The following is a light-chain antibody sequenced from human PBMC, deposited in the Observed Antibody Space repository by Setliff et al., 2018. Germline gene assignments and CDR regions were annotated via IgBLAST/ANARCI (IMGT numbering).Light chain of an antibody. CDR3: SSYEGGNNYV. CDR2: EVS. V-gene: IGLV2-8*01. J-gene: IGLJ1*01. CDR1: SSDISVYNY. Sequence: QSVLTQPPSASGSPGQSVTISCTGTSSDISVYNYVSWYQQHPGKAPKLMIYEVSKRPSGVPDRFSGSKSGNTASLTISGLQPEDEADYYCSSYEGGNNYVFGSGTKV.